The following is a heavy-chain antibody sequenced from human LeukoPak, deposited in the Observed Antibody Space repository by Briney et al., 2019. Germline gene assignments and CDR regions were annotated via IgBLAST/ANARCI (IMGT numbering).Heavy chain of an antibody. CDR3: ARHLYGGPVNYYGMDV. CDR1: GCSISTYY. Sequence: SETLSLTCTVSGCSISTYYWSWVRQPPGQGLEWIGYIYYSGSTDYNPSLKSRVTISVDTSKKHFSLRLSSVTAADTAVYYCARHLYGGPVNYYGMDVWGQGTTVTVS. D-gene: IGHD4-23*01. V-gene: IGHV4-59*08. J-gene: IGHJ6*02. CDR2: IYYSGST.